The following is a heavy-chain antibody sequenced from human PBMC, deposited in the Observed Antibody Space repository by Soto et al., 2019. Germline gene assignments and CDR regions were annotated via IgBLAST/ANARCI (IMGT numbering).Heavy chain of an antibody. J-gene: IGHJ6*03. D-gene: IGHD2-15*01. CDR2: ISYDGSNK. CDR3: AKVPGLGYCSGASCYSGRADYYYYMDV. V-gene: IGHV3-30*18. Sequence: QVQLVESGGGVVQPGRSLRLSCAASGFTFSSYGMHWVRQAPGKGLEWVAVISYDGSNKYYADSVKGLFTISRDNSKNTLYLQMNSLRAEDTAVYYCAKVPGLGYCSGASCYSGRADYYYYMDVWGKGTTVTVSS. CDR1: GFTFSSYG.